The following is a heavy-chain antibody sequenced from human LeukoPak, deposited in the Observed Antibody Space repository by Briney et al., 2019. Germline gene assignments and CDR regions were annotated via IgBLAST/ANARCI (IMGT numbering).Heavy chain of an antibody. CDR3: ARSRGGCSSTSCYYYYYYGMDV. CDR1: GYTFTGYY. J-gene: IGHJ6*02. Sequence: ASVKVSCKASGYTFTGYYMHWVRQAPGQGLKWMGWINPNSGGTNYAQKFQGRVTMTRDTSISTAYMELSRLRSDDTAVYYCARSRGGCSSTSCYYYYYYGMDVWGQGTTVTVSS. D-gene: IGHD2-2*01. V-gene: IGHV1-2*02. CDR2: INPNSGGT.